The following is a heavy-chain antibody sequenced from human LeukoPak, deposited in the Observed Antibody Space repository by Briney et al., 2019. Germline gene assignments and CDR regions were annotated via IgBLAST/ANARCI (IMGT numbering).Heavy chain of an antibody. J-gene: IGHJ6*03. Sequence: PSETLSLTCTVSGGSIGNFYWNWIRQPAGKGLEWIGRIFTTGSTNYNPSLKSRVTMSVATSKNQLSLRLSSVTAADTAVYYCARAVSWTDYYYYMDVWGKGTTVTVSS. V-gene: IGHV4-4*07. D-gene: IGHD6-13*01. CDR3: ARAVSWTDYYYYMDV. CDR1: GGSIGNFY. CDR2: IFTTGST.